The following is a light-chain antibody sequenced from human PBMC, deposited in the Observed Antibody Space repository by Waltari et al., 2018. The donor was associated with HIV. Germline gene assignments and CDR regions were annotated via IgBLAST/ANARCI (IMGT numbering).Light chain of an antibody. CDR3: SSFTTSITVV. CDR2: DVS. Sequence: QSVLTQPPSVSGSLGQSVTISCTVTSSDVGNYNEVSWYQQSPGTAPKLMIYDVSNRPSGVPDRFSGSKSGNTASLTISGLQAEDEADYYCSSFTTSITVVFGGGTKLTVL. V-gene: IGLV2-18*02. CDR1: SSDVGNYNE. J-gene: IGLJ2*01.